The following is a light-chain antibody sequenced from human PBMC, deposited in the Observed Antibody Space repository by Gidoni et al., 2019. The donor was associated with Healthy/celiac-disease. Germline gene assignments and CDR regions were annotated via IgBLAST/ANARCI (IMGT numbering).Light chain of an antibody. CDR2: DAA. Sequence: EIVFTQSPATLSLSPGERATLSCRASQSVSSYLAWYQQKPGQAPRLLIDDAANRATGIPARFSGSGSGTDFTLTISSLEPEDFAVYYCQQRSNWPPTFGGGTKVEIK. CDR1: QSVSSY. CDR3: QQRSNWPPT. V-gene: IGKV3-11*01. J-gene: IGKJ4*01.